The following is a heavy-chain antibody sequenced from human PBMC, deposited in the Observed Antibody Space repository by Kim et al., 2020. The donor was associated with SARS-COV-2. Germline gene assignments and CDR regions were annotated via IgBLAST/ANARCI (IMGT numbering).Heavy chain of an antibody. CDR1: GGSISTTSYY. Sequence: SETLSLTCTVSGGSISTTSYYWGWIRQPPGKGLEWIGSIYYSGNTYYNPSPKNRVTTSVDTAKNQFSLNLSSVTAADTAVYYCARLKGGDYWGQGTLVTVSS. J-gene: IGHJ4*02. V-gene: IGHV4-39*01. CDR2: IYYSGNT. CDR3: ARLKGGDY. D-gene: IGHD1-26*01.